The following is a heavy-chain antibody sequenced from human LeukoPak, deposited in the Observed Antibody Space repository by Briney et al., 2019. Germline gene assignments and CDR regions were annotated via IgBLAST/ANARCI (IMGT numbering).Heavy chain of an antibody. D-gene: IGHD1-26*01. CDR1: GVIVSGDF. CDR3: ARERGRGRDSPWFDY. V-gene: IGHV3-53*01. CDR2: IYSDGST. Sequence: GGSLRLSCAASGVIVSGDFMSWVRQAPGKGLEWVSVIYSDGSTYYADSVKGRFTISRDNSKNTLDLQMTGLRAEDTAVYYCARERGRGRDSPWFDYWGQGALVTVSS. J-gene: IGHJ4*02.